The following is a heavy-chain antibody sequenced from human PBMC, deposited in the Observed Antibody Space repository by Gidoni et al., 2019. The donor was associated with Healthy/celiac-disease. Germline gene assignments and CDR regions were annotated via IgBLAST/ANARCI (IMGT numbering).Heavy chain of an antibody. J-gene: IGHJ6*02. CDR1: GFTFSSYW. Sequence: EVQLVESGGGLVQPGGSLRLSCAASGFTFSSYWMSWVRQAPGKGLEWVANIKQDGSEKYYVDSVKGRFTISRDNAKNSLYLQMNSLRAEDTAVYYCAKFSSSSWSYYYYYGMDVWGQGTTVTVSS. CDR2: IKQDGSEK. V-gene: IGHV3-7*01. D-gene: IGHD6-13*01. CDR3: AKFSSSSWSYYYYYGMDV.